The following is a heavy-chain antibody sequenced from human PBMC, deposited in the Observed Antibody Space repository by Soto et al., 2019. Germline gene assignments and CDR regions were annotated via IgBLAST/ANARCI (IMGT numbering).Heavy chain of an antibody. V-gene: IGHV3-23*01. J-gene: IGHJ4*01. CDR3: AKDRAQQQQPPDY. CDR2: ISGSGDNT. D-gene: IGHD6-13*01. CDR1: GFTFSSFA. Sequence: GGSLRLSCAASGFTFSSFAMYWVRQAPGKGLEWVSAISGSGDNTYYADSVKGRFTISRDNSRNTFYLQMNSLRADDTAIYYCAKDRAQQQQPPDYWGHGTLVTVSS.